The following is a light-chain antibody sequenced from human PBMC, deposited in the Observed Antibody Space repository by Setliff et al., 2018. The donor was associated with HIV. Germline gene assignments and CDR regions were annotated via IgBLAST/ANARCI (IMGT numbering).Light chain of an antibody. Sequence: QSALTQPASVSGSPGQSITISCTGTSSDVGAYKFVSWYQHHPGKAPKFIIYEVSNRPLGVSNRFSGSKSGNTASLTISGLQAEDEADYYCSSYAITNTLPFGTGTKVTVL. CDR3: SSYAITNTLP. CDR1: SSDVGAYKF. J-gene: IGLJ1*01. V-gene: IGLV2-14*01. CDR2: EVS.